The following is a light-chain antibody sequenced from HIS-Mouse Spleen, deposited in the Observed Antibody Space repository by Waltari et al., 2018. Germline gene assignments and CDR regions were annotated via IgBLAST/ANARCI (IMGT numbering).Light chain of an antibody. CDR3: AAWDDSLSGPV. J-gene: IGLJ2*01. CDR1: NSNIGSNY. CDR2: RNN. V-gene: IGLV1-47*01. Sequence: QSVLTQPPSASGTPGQRVTISCSGRNSNIGSNYVYWYQQLPGTAPKLLIYRNNQRPSGVPDRFSGSKSGTSASLAISGLRSEDEADYYCAAWDDSLSGPVFGGGTKLTVL.